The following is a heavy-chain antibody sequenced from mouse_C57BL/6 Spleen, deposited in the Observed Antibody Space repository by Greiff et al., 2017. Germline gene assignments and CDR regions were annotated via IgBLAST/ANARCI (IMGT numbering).Heavy chain of an antibody. CDR3: TGGSSCDY. J-gene: IGHJ2*01. Sequence: EVKLMESGGGLVQPGGSMKLSCVASGFTFSNYWMNWVRQSPEKGLEWVAQIRLKSDNYATHYAESVKGRFTISRDDSKSSVYLQMNNLRAEDTGIYYCTGGSSCDYWGQGTTLTVSS. CDR1: GFTFSNYW. D-gene: IGHD1-1*01. CDR2: IRLKSDNYAT. V-gene: IGHV6-3*01.